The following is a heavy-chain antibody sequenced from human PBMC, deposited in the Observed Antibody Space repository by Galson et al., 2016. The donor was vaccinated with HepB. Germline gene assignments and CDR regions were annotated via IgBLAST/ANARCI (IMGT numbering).Heavy chain of an antibody. D-gene: IGHD4-17*01. CDR1: GFTFSSSS. Sequence: CAASGFTFSSSSMSWVRQAPGKGLEWVSAIDGHDDSTYYADSVRGRFTISRDNSKNTLYLQINSLRAEDTAVYYCATGGDYDIWGQGTLVTVSS. CDR3: ATGGDYDI. V-gene: IGHV3-23*01. J-gene: IGHJ4*02. CDR2: IDGHDDST.